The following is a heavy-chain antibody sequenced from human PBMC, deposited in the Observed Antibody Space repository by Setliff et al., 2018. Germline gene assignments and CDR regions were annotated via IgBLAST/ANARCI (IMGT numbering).Heavy chain of an antibody. J-gene: IGHJ4*02. CDR1: GGTFSSYA. D-gene: IGHD5-18*01. CDR3: ARDGGNSYGYY. CDR2: IIPILGIA. Sequence: GASVKVSCKASGGTFSSYAISWVRQAPGQGLEWMGGIIPILGIANYAQKFQGRVTITADKSTSTAYMELSSLRSEDTAVYYCARDGGNSYGYYWGQGTLVTVSS. V-gene: IGHV1-69*10.